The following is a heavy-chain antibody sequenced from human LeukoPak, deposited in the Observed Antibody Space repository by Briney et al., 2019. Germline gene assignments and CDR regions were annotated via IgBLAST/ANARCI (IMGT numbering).Heavy chain of an antibody. Sequence: GGSLRLSCAASGFTLSEYGMHWVRQAPGKGLEWVAFIRYDGNKKYYIDSVRGRFTTSRDNSMNTVSLQMDGLRTEDTAVYYCARNAHSFDSSGYYFHFWGQGTLVTVSS. J-gene: IGHJ4*02. CDR3: ARNAHSFDSSGYYFHF. V-gene: IGHV3-30*02. CDR2: IRYDGNKK. CDR1: GFTLSEYG. D-gene: IGHD3-22*01.